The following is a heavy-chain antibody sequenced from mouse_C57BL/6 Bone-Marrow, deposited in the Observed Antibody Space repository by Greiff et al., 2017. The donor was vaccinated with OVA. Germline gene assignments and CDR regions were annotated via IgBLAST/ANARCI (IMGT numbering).Heavy chain of an antibody. D-gene: IGHD1-1*01. J-gene: IGHJ3*01. Sequence: EVQVVESGGGLVQPGGSMKLSCAASGFTFSDAWMDWVRQSPEKGLEWVAEIRNKANNHATYYAESVKGRFTISRDDSKSSVYLQMNSLRAEDTGIYYCTDYDGAWFAYWGQGTLVTVSA. CDR2: IRNKANNHAT. V-gene: IGHV6-6*01. CDR1: GFTFSDAW. CDR3: TDYDGAWFAY.